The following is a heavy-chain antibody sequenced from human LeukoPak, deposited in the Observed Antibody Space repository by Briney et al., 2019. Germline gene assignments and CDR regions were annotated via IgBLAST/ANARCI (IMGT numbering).Heavy chain of an antibody. CDR3: AREGAFGDRDY. D-gene: IGHD4-17*01. CDR1: GFTFSSYE. CDR2: ISSSGSSI. Sequence: GVSLTLSCSAYGFTFSSYEMNWVGHAQGQGLVGVSNISSSGSSIYYEDSVKGRFTISRDNAKNSLYLQMNSLRAEDTAVYYCAREGAFGDRDYWGQGTLVTVSS. V-gene: IGHV3-48*03. J-gene: IGHJ4*02.